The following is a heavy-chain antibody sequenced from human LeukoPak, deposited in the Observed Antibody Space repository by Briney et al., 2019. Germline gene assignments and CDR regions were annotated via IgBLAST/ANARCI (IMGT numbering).Heavy chain of an antibody. J-gene: IGHJ3*02. V-gene: IGHV3-74*01. D-gene: IGHD3-16*01. Sequence: PGGSLRLSCAASGFTFTSYWIHWVRQAPGKGLVWVSRINNDGTDKIYADSVRGRFTISRDNAKNTLYLQMNSLGVEDTAVYYCARGGFSHGFDIWGQGTMVTVSS. CDR1: GFTFTSYW. CDR3: ARGGFSHGFDI. CDR2: INNDGTDK.